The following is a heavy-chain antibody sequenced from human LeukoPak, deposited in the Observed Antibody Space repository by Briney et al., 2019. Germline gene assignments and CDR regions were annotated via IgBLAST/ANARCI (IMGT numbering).Heavy chain of an antibody. Sequence: ASVKVSCKASGYTFTGYYMHWVRQAPGQGLEWMGWINPNSGGTNYAQKFQGRVTMTRDTSISTAYMELSRLRSDDTAVYYCARGRNSSSSADYYYYYYMDVWGKGTTVTVSS. CDR1: GYTFTGYY. J-gene: IGHJ6*03. CDR3: ARGRNSSSSADYYYYYYMDV. CDR2: INPNSGGT. D-gene: IGHD6-6*01. V-gene: IGHV1-2*02.